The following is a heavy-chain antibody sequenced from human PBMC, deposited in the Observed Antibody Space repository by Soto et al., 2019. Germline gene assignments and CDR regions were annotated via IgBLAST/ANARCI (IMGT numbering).Heavy chain of an antibody. V-gene: IGHV1-69*04. CDR2: IIPILGIA. CDR3: ERDATTEQQTGGFDI. J-gene: IGHJ3*02. CDR1: GERFSSYT. D-gene: IGHD6-13*01. Sequence: SVKGSCKGSGERFSSYTIIWGRQAPGQGLEWMGRIIPILGIANYAQKFQGRVTITADKSTSTAYMELSSLRSEDTAVYYCERDATTEQQTGGFDIWGQGTMVTVSS.